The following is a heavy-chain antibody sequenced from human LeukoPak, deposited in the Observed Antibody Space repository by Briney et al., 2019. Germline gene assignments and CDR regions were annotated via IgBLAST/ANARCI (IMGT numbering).Heavy chain of an antibody. D-gene: IGHD3-16*01. V-gene: IGHV3-30*18. CDR3: AKTLWGLTLLSSDH. CDR1: GFTFSSYG. Sequence: PGGSLRLSCAGSGFTFSSYGMHWVRQAPGKGLEWVAVISYDGSNKYNEDSVKGRFTISRDNSKNTLYLQMNSLRADDTAVYFCAKTLWGLTLLSSDHWGQGTLVTVSS. J-gene: IGHJ4*02. CDR2: ISYDGSNK.